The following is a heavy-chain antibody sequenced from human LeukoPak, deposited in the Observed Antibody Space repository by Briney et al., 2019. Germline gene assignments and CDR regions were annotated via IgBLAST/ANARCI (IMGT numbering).Heavy chain of an antibody. CDR2: LSSSGTTM. J-gene: IGHJ4*02. CDR3: VTAPTRTYSVY. V-gene: IGHV3-48*01. Sequence: GGSLRLSCTASGFTFTQYSMNWVRQAPGKGLEWVSYLSSSGTTMYYADSVKGRFTMSRDSATNSLFLQMNSLRAEDTAVYYCVTAPTRTYSVYWGQGTLVTVSS. CDR1: GFTFTQYS. D-gene: IGHD2-15*01.